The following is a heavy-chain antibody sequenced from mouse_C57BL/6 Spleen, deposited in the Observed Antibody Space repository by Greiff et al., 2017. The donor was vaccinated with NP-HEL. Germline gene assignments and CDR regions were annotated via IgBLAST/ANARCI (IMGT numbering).Heavy chain of an antibody. CDR1: GYTFTSYT. D-gene: IGHD1-1*01. CDR3: ARENYGSSALDFDV. CDR2: INPSSGYT. V-gene: IGHV1-4*01. Sequence: VKLQESGAELARPGASVKMSCKASGYTFTSYTMHWVKQRPGQGLEWIGYINPSSGYTKYNQKFKDKATLTADKSSSTAYMQLSSLTSEDSAVYYCARENYGSSALDFDVWGTGTTVTVSS. J-gene: IGHJ1*03.